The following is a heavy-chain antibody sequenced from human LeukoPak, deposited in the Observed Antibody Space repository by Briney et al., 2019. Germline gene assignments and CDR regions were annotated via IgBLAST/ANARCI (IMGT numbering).Heavy chain of an antibody. V-gene: IGHV3-30*18. J-gene: IGHJ6*02. D-gene: IGHD2-15*01. CDR1: GFTFSSYG. CDR3: AKDPSPQYCSGGSCYSERDYYYYGMDV. CDR2: ISYDGSNK. Sequence: GGSLRLSCAASGFTFSSYGMHWVRQAPGKGLEWVAVISYDGSNKYYADSVKGRFTISRDNSKNTLYLQMDSLRAEDTAAYYCAKDPSPQYCSGGSCYSERDYYYYGMDVWGQGTTVTVSS.